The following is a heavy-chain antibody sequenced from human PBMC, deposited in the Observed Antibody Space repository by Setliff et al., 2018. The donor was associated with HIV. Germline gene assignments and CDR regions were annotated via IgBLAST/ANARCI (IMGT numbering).Heavy chain of an antibody. J-gene: IGHJ4*02. CDR2: TKYDGSES. Sequence: QPGGSLRLSCVVSGLTFNRYWMSWVRQVPGKGLEWVSNTKYDGSESYYVDSVKGRFTISRDNAKNSLYLQMNSLRVDDTAVYYCARGTQNFDFWGQGTLVTVSS. D-gene: IGHD6-25*01. CDR3: ARGTQNFDF. V-gene: IGHV3-7*03. CDR1: GLTFNRYW.